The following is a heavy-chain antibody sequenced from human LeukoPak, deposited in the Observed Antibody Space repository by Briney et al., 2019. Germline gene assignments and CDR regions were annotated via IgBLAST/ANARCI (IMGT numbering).Heavy chain of an antibody. CDR2: IWFDGSNK. J-gene: IGHJ4*02. Sequence: GRSLRLSCAASGFNFSSYGMHWVRQAPGKGLEWVAVIWFDGSNKYYADSVKGRFTISRDNSKNMLYLQMNSLRAEDTALYYCARDPQLWYFDYWGQGTLVTVSS. V-gene: IGHV3-33*01. CDR3: ARDPQLWYFDY. CDR1: GFNFSSYG. D-gene: IGHD5-18*01.